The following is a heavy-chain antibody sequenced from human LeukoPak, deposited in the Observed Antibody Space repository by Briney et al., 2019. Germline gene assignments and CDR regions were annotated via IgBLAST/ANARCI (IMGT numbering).Heavy chain of an antibody. V-gene: IGHV1-2*02. CDR1: GYTFTGYY. Sequence: ASVMVSCKASGYTFTGYYMHWVRQAPGQGLEWMGWINPNSGGTNYAQKFQGRVTMTRDTSISTAYMELSRLRSDDTAVYYCARASKHCSSTSCYTGGFDYWGQGTLVTVSS. CDR2: INPNSGGT. CDR3: ARASKHCSSTSCYTGGFDY. D-gene: IGHD2-2*02. J-gene: IGHJ4*02.